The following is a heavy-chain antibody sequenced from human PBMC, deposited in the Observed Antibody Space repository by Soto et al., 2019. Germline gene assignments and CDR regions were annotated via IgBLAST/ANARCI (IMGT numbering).Heavy chain of an antibody. CDR3: ARGGRYDFWSGYTTNYYYGMDV. CDR2: IHYSGST. V-gene: IGHV4-39*01. Sequence: PSETLSLTCTVSGGSISSSNYYWGWIRQPPGKGLEWVGSIHYSGSTYYNPSLTNRVTISVDTSNNQFSLKLSSVTAADTAVYYCARGGRYDFWSGYTTNYYYGMDVWGQGTTVTVSS. D-gene: IGHD3-3*01. CDR1: GGSISSSNYY. J-gene: IGHJ6*02.